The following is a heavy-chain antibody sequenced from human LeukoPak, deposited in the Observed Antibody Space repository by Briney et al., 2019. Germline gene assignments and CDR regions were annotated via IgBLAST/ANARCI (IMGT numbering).Heavy chain of an antibody. CDR2: ISWNSGSI. V-gene: IGHV3-9*01. CDR3: AKSSVIGTIFGA. J-gene: IGHJ5*02. Sequence: GRSLRLSCAASGFTFDNYAMHWVRQAPGKGLEWVSGISWNSGSIGYADSVKGRFTISRDNAKNSLYLQMNSLRAEDTALYYCAKSSVIGTIFGAWGQGTLVTVSS. CDR1: GFTFDNYA. D-gene: IGHD3-3*01.